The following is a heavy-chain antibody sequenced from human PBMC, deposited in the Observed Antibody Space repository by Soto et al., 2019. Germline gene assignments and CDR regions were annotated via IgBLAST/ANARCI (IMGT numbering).Heavy chain of an antibody. D-gene: IGHD6-13*01. CDR3: AKAPWIAAAGPYFDY. CDR1: GFTFSSYA. V-gene: IGHV3-23*01. J-gene: IGHJ4*02. Sequence: AGGSLRLSCAASGFTFSSYAMSWVRQAPGKGLEWVSAISGSGGSTYYADSVKGRFTISRDNSKNTLYLQMNSLRAEDTAVYYCAKAPWIAAAGPYFDYWGQGTLVTVSS. CDR2: ISGSGGST.